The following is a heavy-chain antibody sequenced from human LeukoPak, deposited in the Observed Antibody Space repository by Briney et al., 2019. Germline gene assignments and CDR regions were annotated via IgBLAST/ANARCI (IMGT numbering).Heavy chain of an antibody. CDR3: ASLDRRNSGYDFEEDY. CDR2: IYYSGST. CDR1: GGSISSSSYY. J-gene: IGHJ4*02. V-gene: IGHV4-39*01. Sequence: SETLSLTCTVSGGSISSSSYYWGWIRQPPGKGLEWIGSIYYSGSTYYNPSLKSRVTISVDTSKNQFSLKLSSVTAADTAVYCCASLDRRNSGYDFEEDYWGQGTLVTVSS. D-gene: IGHD5-12*01.